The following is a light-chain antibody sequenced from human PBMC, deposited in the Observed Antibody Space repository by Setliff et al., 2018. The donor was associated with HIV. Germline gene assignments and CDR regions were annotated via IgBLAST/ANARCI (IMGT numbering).Light chain of an antibody. J-gene: IGLJ1*01. Sequence: QSVLAQPPSVSGSPGQSIIISCTGTTSDIGSYNRVSRYQQHPGKAPKLMIYEVSKRPSGVSNRFSGSKSGNTASLTISGLQAEDEADYYCCSYAGSSTYVFGTGTKVTVL. CDR1: TSDIGSYNR. CDR3: CSYAGSSTYV. V-gene: IGLV2-23*02. CDR2: EVS.